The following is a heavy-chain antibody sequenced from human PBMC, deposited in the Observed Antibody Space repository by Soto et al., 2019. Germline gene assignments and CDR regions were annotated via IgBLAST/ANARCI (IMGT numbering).Heavy chain of an antibody. CDR3: ARDRYNWKYRPAKNCFDP. J-gene: IGHJ5*02. V-gene: IGHV4-34*01. CDR2: INHSGST. D-gene: IGHD1-20*01. Sequence: PSETLSLTCAVYGGSFSGYYWSWIRQPPGKGLEWIGEINHSGSTNYNPSLKSRVTISVDTSKNQFSLKLSSVTAADTAVYYCARDRYNWKYRPAKNCFDPWGQGTLVPVSS. CDR1: GGSFSGYY.